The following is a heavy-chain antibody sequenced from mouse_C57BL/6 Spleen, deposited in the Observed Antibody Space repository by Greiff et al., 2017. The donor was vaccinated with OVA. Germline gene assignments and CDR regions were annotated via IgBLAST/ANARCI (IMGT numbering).Heavy chain of an antibody. CDR1: GYTFTSYW. CDR2: INPSNGGT. D-gene: IGHD1-1*01. Sequence: QVQLQQPGTELVKPGASVKLSCKASGYTFTSYWMHWVKQRPGQGLEWIGNINPSNGGTNYNEKFKSKATLTVDKSSSTAYMQLSSLTSEDSAVYYFAREWGLLTGAMDYWGQGTSVTVSS. V-gene: IGHV1-53*01. CDR3: AREWGLLTGAMDY. J-gene: IGHJ4*01.